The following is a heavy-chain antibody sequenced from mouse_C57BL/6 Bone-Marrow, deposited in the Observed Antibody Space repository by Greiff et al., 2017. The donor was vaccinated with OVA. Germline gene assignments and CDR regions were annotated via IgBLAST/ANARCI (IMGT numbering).Heavy chain of an antibody. CDR3: ARSIYYYGSSSLYAMDY. Sequence: QVQLQQPGAELVKPGASVKMSCKASGYTFTSYWITWVKQRPGQGLEWIGDIYPGSGSTNYNEQFKSKATLTVDTSSSTAYMQLSSLTSEDSAVYYCARSIYYYGSSSLYAMDYWGQGTSVTVSS. CDR1: GYTFTSYW. J-gene: IGHJ4*01. D-gene: IGHD1-1*01. V-gene: IGHV1-55*01. CDR2: IYPGSGST.